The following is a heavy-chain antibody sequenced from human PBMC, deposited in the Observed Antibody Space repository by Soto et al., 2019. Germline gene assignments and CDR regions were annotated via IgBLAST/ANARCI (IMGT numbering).Heavy chain of an antibody. D-gene: IGHD3-22*01. J-gene: IGHJ3*02. CDR2: IYPGDSDT. V-gene: IGHV5-51*01. Sequence: GESLKISCKGSGYSFTSYWIGWVRQMPGKGLEWMGIIYPGDSDTRYSPSFQGQVTISADKSISTAYLQWSSLKASDTAMYYCARPSPYYYDSSGYYHPCAFDIWGQGTMVTVSS. CDR3: ARPSPYYYDSSGYYHPCAFDI. CDR1: GYSFTSYW.